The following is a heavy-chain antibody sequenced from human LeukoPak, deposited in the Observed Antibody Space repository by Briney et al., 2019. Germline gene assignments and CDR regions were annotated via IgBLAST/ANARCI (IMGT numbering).Heavy chain of an antibody. Sequence: ASVKVSCKASGYTFTSYDINWVRQATGQGLEWMGWMNPNSGNTGYAQKFQGRVTMTRNTSISTAYMELSSLRSEDTAVYYCARGTDTRGLFDYWGQGTLVTVSS. V-gene: IGHV1-8*01. CDR2: MNPNSGNT. CDR3: ARGTDTRGLFDY. J-gene: IGHJ4*02. D-gene: IGHD2-2*02. CDR1: GYTFTSYD.